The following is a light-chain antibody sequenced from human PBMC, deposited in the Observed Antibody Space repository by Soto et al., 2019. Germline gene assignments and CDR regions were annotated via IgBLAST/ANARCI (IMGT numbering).Light chain of an antibody. V-gene: IGLV4-69*01. Sequence: QPVLPQCPSAPASLGASAKLTCTRSTVNTTHAMAWHQQQPGKGPRFLIKINDDGTPSKGDGFYYRFSGSSSGAERHLTIYSLQSEDEADYYCQSLGTGIQVFGGGTKLTVL. CDR2: INDDGTP. CDR1: TVNTTHA. CDR3: QSLGTGIQV. J-gene: IGLJ3*02.